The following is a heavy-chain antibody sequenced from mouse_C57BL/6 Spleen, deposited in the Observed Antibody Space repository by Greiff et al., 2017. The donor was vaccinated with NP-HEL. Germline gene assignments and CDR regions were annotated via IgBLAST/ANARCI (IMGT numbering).Heavy chain of an antibody. V-gene: IGHV1-18*01. D-gene: IGHD2-3*01. CDR2: INPNNGGT. Sequence: VQLQQSGPELVKPGASVKIPCKASGYTFTDYNMDWVKQSHGKSLEWIGDINPNNGGTIYNQKFKGKATLTVDKSSSTAYMELRSLTSEYTAVDYGARGWLLAWYFDVWGTGTTVTVSS. CDR3: ARGWLLAWYFDV. J-gene: IGHJ1*03. CDR1: GYTFTDYN.